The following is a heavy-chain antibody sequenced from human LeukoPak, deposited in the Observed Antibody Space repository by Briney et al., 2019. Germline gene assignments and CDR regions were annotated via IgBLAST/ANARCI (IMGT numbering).Heavy chain of an antibody. Sequence: AGGSLRLSCAASGFTFSSYWMSWVRQAPGKGLEWVALISYDGSNKDYADSVKGRFTISRDNSKNTLYLQMNSLRAEDTAVYYCAKDPSLDCSSTSCYVDYWGQGTLVTVSS. CDR3: AKDPSLDCSSTSCYVDY. CDR2: ISYDGSNK. J-gene: IGHJ4*02. D-gene: IGHD2-2*01. CDR1: GFTFSSYW. V-gene: IGHV3-30*18.